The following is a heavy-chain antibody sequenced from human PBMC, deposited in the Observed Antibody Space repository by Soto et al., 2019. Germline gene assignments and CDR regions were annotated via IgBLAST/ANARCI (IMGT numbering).Heavy chain of an antibody. CDR3: ARHRLFSSSYGPFGLDV. CDR2: TFYSGNT. Sequence: SETLSLTCTVSGASMTKNNHYWAWIRQPPGKGLEWIATTFYSGNTYYNPSLQSRVTVSVDTSNNQFSLKLSSVTAADSALYFCARHRLFSSSYGPFGLDVWGQGTTVTVSS. CDR1: GASMTKNNHY. V-gene: IGHV4-39*01. D-gene: IGHD6-6*01. J-gene: IGHJ6*02.